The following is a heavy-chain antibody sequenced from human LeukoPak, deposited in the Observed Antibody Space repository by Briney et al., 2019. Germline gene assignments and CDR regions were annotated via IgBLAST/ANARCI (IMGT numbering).Heavy chain of an antibody. CDR1: GGTFSSYA. J-gene: IGHJ4*02. Sequence: SVKVSCKASGGTFSSYAISWVRQAPGQGLEWMGRIIPIFGIANYAQKFQGRVTITADKCTSTAYMELSSLRSEDTAVYYCARDRDSSGGVFDYWGQGTLVTVSS. D-gene: IGHD3-22*01. CDR3: ARDRDSSGGVFDY. V-gene: IGHV1-69*04. CDR2: IIPIFGIA.